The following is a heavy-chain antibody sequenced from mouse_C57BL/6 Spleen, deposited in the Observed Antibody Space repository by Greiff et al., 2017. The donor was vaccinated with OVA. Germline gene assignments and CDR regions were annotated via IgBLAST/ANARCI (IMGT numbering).Heavy chain of an antibody. CDR1: GYTFTSYW. J-gene: IGHJ2*01. V-gene: IGHV1-52*01. CDR2: IDPSDSET. D-gene: IGHD2-1*01. CDR3: ARNYGNYVGYYFDY. Sequence: QVQLQQPGAELVRPGSSVKLSCKASGYTFTSYWMHWVKQRPIQGLEWIGNIDPSDSETHYNQKFKDKATLTVDKSSSTAYMQLSSLPSEDSAVYYCARNYGNYVGYYFDYWGQGTTLTVSS.